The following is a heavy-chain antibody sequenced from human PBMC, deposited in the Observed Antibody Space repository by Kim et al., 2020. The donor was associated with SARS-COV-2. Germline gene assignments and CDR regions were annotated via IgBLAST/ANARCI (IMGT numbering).Heavy chain of an antibody. CDR2: IWYDGSNK. CDR1: GFTFSSYG. V-gene: IGHV3-33*01. J-gene: IGHJ6*02. Sequence: GGSLRLSFAASGFTFSSYGMHWVRQAPGKGLEWVAVIWYDGSNKYYADSVKGRFTISRDNSKNTLYLQMNSLRAEDTAVYYCARDLRFRDSSGYYYPAPSSMDVWGQGTTVTVSS. CDR3: ARDLRFRDSSGYYYPAPSSMDV. D-gene: IGHD3-22*01.